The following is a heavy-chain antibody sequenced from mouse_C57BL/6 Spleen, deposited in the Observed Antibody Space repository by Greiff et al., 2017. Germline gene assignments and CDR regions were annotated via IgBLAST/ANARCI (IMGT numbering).Heavy chain of an antibody. J-gene: IGHJ2*01. Sequence: QVQLQQPGAELVRPGSSVKLSCKASGYTFTSYWMDWVKQRPGQGLEWIGNIYPSDSETHYNQKFKDKATLTVDKSSSTAYMQLSSLTSEDSAVYYCARGGTAQARDYFDYWGQGTTLTVSS. CDR2: IYPSDSET. CDR3: ARGGTAQARDYFDY. D-gene: IGHD3-2*02. CDR1: GYTFTSYW. V-gene: IGHV1-61*01.